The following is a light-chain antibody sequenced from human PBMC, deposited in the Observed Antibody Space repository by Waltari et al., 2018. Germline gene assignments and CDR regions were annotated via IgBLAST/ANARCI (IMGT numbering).Light chain of an antibody. CDR2: VNSDGSH. CDR1: SGHSSNI. V-gene: IGLV4-69*01. Sequence: QLVLTQSPSASASLGASVKLTCTLSSGHSSNIIAWLQQQPEKGPRYLMKVNSDGSHSKGDDIPDRFSGSSSGADRSLTISSGQSEDEADYYGQTGGHGTWVFGGGTTLTVL. CDR3: QTGGHGTWV. J-gene: IGLJ3*02.